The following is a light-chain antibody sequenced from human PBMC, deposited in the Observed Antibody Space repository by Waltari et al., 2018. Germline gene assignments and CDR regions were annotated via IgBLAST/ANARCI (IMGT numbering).Light chain of an antibody. V-gene: IGLV8-61*01. CDR2: STN. CDR1: SGSVSTSFY. Sequence: QTVVTQEPSFSVSPGGTVTLTCGLSSGSVSTSFYPSWYQQTPGQAPRTLIYSTNTRASGVPDRCSGSILGNKAALTITGAQADDESDYYCVLYMGGLWVFGGGTKLTVL. J-gene: IGLJ3*02. CDR3: VLYMGGLWV.